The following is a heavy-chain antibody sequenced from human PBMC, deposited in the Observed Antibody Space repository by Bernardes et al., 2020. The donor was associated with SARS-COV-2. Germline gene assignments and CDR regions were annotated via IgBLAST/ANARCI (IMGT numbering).Heavy chain of an antibody. CDR1: GYTFTGYY. CDR3: ARDRYYYGSGRDGMDV. J-gene: IGHJ6*02. Sequence: ASVKVSCMASGYTFTGYYMHWVRQAPGQGLEWMGWINPNSGGTNYAQKFQGWVTMTRDTSISTAYMELSRLRSDDTAVYYCARDRYYYGSGRDGMDVWGQGTTVTVSS. CDR2: INPNSGGT. D-gene: IGHD3-10*01. V-gene: IGHV1-2*04.